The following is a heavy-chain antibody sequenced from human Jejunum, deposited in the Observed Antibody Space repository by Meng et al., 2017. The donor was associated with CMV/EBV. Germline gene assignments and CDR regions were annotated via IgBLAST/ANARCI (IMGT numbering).Heavy chain of an antibody. CDR3: ARVSSGWDYFDY. J-gene: IGHJ4*02. CDR1: GGSVSSGGYY. Sequence: QDSGPGLAKPSRTVSLSCTGSGGSVSSGGYYCTWIRQQPGKGVEWFGTIYYMGSTFYNQSLKRRVIILIGTSKNQFSLTLRSVTAADTAVYYCARVSSGWDYFDYWGQGTLVTVSS. CDR2: IYYMGST. V-gene: IGHV4-31*03. D-gene: IGHD6-19*01.